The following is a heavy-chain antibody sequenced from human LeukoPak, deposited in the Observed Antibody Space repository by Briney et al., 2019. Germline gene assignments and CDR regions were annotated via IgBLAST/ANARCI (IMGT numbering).Heavy chain of an antibody. V-gene: IGHV3-48*02. D-gene: IGHD5-18*01. CDR3: ARVAEIQLWLRSAFDY. J-gene: IGHJ4*02. CDR2: ISTGSSTI. CDR1: GFTFSSYA. Sequence: GGSLRLSCAASGFTFSSYAMSWVRQAPGKGLEWVSFISTGSSTIYYADSVKGRFTISRDNAKNSLYLQMSSLRDEDTAVYYCARVAEIQLWLRSAFDYWGQGTLVTVSS.